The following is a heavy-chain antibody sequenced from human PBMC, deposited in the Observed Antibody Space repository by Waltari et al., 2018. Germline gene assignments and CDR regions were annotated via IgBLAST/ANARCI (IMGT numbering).Heavy chain of an antibody. Sequence: QVQLVESGGGVVQPGRSLRLSCAASGFTFSSYAMHWVRQAPGKGLEWVAVISYDGSNKYYADSVKGRFTISRDNSKNTLYLQMNSLRAEDTAVYYCARGGYGDNRGVYYGMDVWGQGTTVTVSS. CDR3: ARGGYGDNRGVYYGMDV. CDR2: ISYDGSNK. V-gene: IGHV3-30-3*01. CDR1: GFTFSSYA. J-gene: IGHJ6*02. D-gene: IGHD4-17*01.